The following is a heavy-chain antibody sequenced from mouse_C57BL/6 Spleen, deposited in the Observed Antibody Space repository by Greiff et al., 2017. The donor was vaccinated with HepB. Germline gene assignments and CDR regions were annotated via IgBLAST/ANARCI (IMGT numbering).Heavy chain of an antibody. D-gene: IGHD2-2*01. CDR3: ASPSYGYWFAY. Sequence: EVHLVESGPELVKPGASVKMSCKASGYTFTDYNMHWVKQSHGKSLEWIGYINPNNGGTSYNQKFKGKATLTVNKSSSTAYMELRSLTSEDSAVYYCASPSYGYWFAYWGQGTLVTVSA. CDR1: GYTFTDYN. J-gene: IGHJ3*01. CDR2: INPNNGGT. V-gene: IGHV1-22*01.